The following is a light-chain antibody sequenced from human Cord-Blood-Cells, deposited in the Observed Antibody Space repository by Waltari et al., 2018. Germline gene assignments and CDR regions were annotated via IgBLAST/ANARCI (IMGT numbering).Light chain of an antibody. J-gene: IGKJ4*01. CDR3: QQYYSTPLT. CDR2: CAS. CDR1: QSVLYSSNNKNY. Sequence: DIVMTQSPDSLAVSLGERATINCKSRQSVLYSSNNKNYLALYQQKPGQPPKLLIYCASTRESGVPDRVSGSGSGTDFTLTISSLQAEDVAVYYCQQYYSTPLTFGGGTKVEIK. V-gene: IGKV4-1*01.